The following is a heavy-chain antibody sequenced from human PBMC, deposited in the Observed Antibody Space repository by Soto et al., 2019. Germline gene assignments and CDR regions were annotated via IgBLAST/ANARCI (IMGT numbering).Heavy chain of an antibody. CDR3: AKNKEWELLWYFDL. V-gene: IGHV3-23*01. CDR2: ISGSGGST. CDR1: GFTFSSYA. Sequence: EVQLLESGGGLVQPGGSLRLSCAASGFTFSSYAMSWVRQAPGKGLEWVSAISGSGGSTYYADSVKGRFTISRDNSKNTLYLQKNSLRDEDTAVYYCAKNKEWELLWYFDLWGRGTLVTVSS. J-gene: IGHJ2*01. D-gene: IGHD1-26*01.